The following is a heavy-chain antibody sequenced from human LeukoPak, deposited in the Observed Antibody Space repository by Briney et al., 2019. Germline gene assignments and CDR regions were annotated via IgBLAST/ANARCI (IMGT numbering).Heavy chain of an antibody. V-gene: IGHV3-53*01. CDR1: GFTVSNKY. CDR2: MYSGGGT. D-gene: IGHD1-26*01. CDR3: ARGNYATTGPGALDI. Sequence: GGSLRLSCAASGFTVSNKYMSWVRQAPGKGLEWVAVMYSGGGTNYADSVKGRFLISRDDSKNILDLQMNSLKAEDTAVYYCARGNYATTGPGALDIWGQGTMVTVSS. J-gene: IGHJ3*02.